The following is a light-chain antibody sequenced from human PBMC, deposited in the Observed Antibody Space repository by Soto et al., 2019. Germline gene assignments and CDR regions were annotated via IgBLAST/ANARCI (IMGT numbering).Light chain of an antibody. V-gene: IGLV1-40*01. J-gene: IGLJ3*02. Sequence: QSVLTQPPSVSGAPGQRVTISCTGSSSNIGAGYDVHWYQQLPGTAPTLLISGNTDRPSGVPDRFSGSKSGTPASLAITGLQTEDEADYYCQSFDRSLTAWVFGGGTKLTVL. CDR2: GNT. CDR3: QSFDRSLTAWV. CDR1: SSNIGAGYD.